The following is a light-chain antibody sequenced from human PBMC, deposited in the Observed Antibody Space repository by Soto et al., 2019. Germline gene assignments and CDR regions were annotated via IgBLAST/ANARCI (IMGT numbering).Light chain of an antibody. Sequence: EIVLTQSPATLSLSPGERATLSCRASQSVSSYLAWYQQKPGQAPRLLIYDASNRATGIPARFSGSGSGTDFTLTLSSLEPEDFAVYYCQQRNHWPITFGQGTRLDIK. V-gene: IGKV3-11*01. CDR2: DAS. J-gene: IGKJ5*01. CDR1: QSVSSY. CDR3: QQRNHWPIT.